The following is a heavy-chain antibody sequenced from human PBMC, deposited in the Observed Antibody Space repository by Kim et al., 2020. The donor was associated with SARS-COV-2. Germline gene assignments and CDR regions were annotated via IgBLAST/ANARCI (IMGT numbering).Heavy chain of an antibody. J-gene: IGHJ3*02. Sequence: YAQKFQGRVTMTRDTSTSTVYMELSSLRSEDTAVYYCARERWLQLGAFDIWGQGTMVTVSS. D-gene: IGHD5-12*01. CDR3: ARERWLQLGAFDI. V-gene: IGHV1-46*01.